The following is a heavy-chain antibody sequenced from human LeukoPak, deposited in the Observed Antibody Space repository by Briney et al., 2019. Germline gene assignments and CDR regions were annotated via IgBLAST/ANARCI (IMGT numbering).Heavy chain of an antibody. Sequence: ASVKVSCKASGYTFTGYYMHWVRQAPGQGLEWMGWINPNSGGTNYAQKFQGRVTMTRDTSISTAYMELSRLRSDDTAVYYCARGTLYYDFWSGYYSFDYWGQGTLVTVSS. V-gene: IGHV1-2*02. CDR3: ARGTLYYDFWSGYYSFDY. CDR1: GYTFTGYY. D-gene: IGHD3-3*01. J-gene: IGHJ4*02. CDR2: INPNSGGT.